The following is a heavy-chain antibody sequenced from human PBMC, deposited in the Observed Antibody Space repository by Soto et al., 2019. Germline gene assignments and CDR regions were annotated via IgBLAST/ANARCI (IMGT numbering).Heavy chain of an antibody. J-gene: IGHJ5*01. V-gene: IGHV3-23*01. CDR3: VKWNGFVDS. Sequence: EVQLLESGGGSVQPGGSLKLSCAVSGFSISEYGVTWVRQPPGKGLYWVSGFSGGRGGTFYADSVMGRFTISRDDSRNMVYRQMDSLGVEDTAVYYCVKWNGFVDSWGHGTLVTGSS. D-gene: IGHD1-1*01. CDR2: FSGGRGGT. CDR1: GFSISEYG.